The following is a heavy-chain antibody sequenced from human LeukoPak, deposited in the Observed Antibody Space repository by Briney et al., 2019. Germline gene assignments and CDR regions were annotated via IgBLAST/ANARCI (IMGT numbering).Heavy chain of an antibody. V-gene: IGHV1-18*01. CDR2: ISAYNGNT. Sequence: DSVKVSCKASGYTLTSYGISWVRQAPGQGLEWMGWISAYNGNTNYAQKLQGRVTMTTDTSTSTAYMELRSLRSGDTAVYYCARDGYDFWSGYYPDPWGQGTLVTVSS. D-gene: IGHD3-3*01. CDR3: ARDGYDFWSGYYPDP. J-gene: IGHJ5*02. CDR1: GYTLTSYG.